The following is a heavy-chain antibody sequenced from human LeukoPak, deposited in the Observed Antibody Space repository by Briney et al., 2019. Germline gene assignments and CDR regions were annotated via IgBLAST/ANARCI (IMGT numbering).Heavy chain of an antibody. CDR1: GDSISSSGNF. Sequence: PSETLSLTCTVTGDSISSSGNFWAWIRQPPGKGLEWIGNIYYSEITYSNPSLKSRLTISVDTSKNQFSLSLSSVTAADTAMYYCAKSGGYGLIDYWGQGTLVTVSS. J-gene: IGHJ4*02. D-gene: IGHD1-26*01. V-gene: IGHV4-39*07. CDR2: IYYSEIT. CDR3: AKSGGYGLIDY.